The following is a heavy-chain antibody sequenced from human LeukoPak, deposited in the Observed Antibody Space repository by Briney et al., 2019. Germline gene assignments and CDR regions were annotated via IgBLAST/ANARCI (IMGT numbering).Heavy chain of an antibody. CDR3: ARLIDEKTFDY. J-gene: IGHJ4*02. CDR1: GYNFSSYW. D-gene: IGHD3-22*01. V-gene: IGHV5-51*01. CDR2: IYPGDSDL. Sequence: GESLKISCKGSGYNFSSYWIGWVRQMPGKGLEWMGLIYPGDSDLRYNPSFQGQVTISADKSISTAYLQWSSLKASDTAMYYCARLIDEKTFDYWGQGTLVTVSS.